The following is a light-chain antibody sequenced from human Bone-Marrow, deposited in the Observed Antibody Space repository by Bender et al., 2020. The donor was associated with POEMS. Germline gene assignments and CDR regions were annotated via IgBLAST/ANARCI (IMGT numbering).Light chain of an antibody. CDR3: SAWDDSLSGWV. J-gene: IGLJ3*02. CDR2: YDD. CDR1: SSNIGNHG. Sequence: QSVVTQPPSLSEAPRQRVTISCSGSSSNIGNHGVNWYQQLPGEAPKLLIYYDDLLTPGVSDRFSASKSGTSAALAIGELQSEDGALYCCSAWDDSLSGWVFGGGTKLTVL. V-gene: IGLV1-36*01.